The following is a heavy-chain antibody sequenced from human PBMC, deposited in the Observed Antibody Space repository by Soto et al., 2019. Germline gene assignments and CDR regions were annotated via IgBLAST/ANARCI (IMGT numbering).Heavy chain of an antibody. D-gene: IGHD6-19*01. CDR2: IWYDGSNK. J-gene: IGHJ4*02. CDR1: GFTFSSDG. V-gene: IGHV3-33*01. CDR3: ARDHQWLGTYYFDY. Sequence: QVQLVESGGGVVQPGRSLRLSCAASGFTFSSDGMHWVRQAPGKGLEWVAVIWYDGSNKYYADSVKGRFTISRDNSKNTLYLQMNSLRAEDTAVYYCARDHQWLGTYYFDYWGQGTLVTVSS.